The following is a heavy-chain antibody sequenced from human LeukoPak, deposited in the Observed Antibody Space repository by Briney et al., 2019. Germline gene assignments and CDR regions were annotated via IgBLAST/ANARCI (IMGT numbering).Heavy chain of an antibody. CDR2: IYPGDSDT. CDR3: ARRVFGVVIIDNRKSIGWFDP. J-gene: IGHJ5*02. D-gene: IGHD3-3*01. V-gene: IGHV5-51*01. CDR1: GYGFTSYW. Sequence: ESLKVSCKGSGYGFTSYWIGWVRQMPGKGLEWMGLIYPGDSDTRYSPSFQGQVTISADKSISPAYLQWSSLKASDTAMYYCARRVFGVVIIDNRKSIGWFDPWGQGTLVTVSS.